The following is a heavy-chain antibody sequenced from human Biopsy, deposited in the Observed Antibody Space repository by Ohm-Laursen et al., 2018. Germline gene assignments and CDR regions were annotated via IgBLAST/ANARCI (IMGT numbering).Heavy chain of an antibody. V-gene: IGHV3-66*01. D-gene: IGHD6-19*01. J-gene: IGHJ4*02. CDR2: IYSGGST. CDR3: ARGGIAVAGTNFDY. Sequence: SLRLSCAASGFTVSSNYMSWVRQAPGKGLEWVLVIYSGGSTYYADSVKGRFTISRDNSKNTLYLQMNSLRAEDTAVYYCARGGIAVAGTNFDYWGQGTLVTVSS. CDR1: GFTVSSNY.